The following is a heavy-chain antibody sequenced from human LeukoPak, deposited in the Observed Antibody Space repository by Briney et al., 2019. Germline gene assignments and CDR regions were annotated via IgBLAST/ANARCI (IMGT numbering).Heavy chain of an antibody. CDR3: AREGTGSGWFDP. V-gene: IGHV1-69*06. J-gene: IGHJ5*02. CDR2: IIPIFGTA. D-gene: IGHD3-10*01. Sequence: SVKVSCKASRDTFTNKAINWVRQAPAQGLEWMGGIIPIFGTANYAQKFQGRVTITADKSTSTAYMELSSLRSEDTVVYYGAREGTGSGWFDPWGQGALVTVSS. CDR1: RDTFTNKA.